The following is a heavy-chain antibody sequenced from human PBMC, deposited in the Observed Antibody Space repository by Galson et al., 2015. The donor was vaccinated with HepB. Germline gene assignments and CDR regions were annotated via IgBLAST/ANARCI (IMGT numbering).Heavy chain of an antibody. V-gene: IGHV4-31*03. D-gene: IGHD4-17*01. CDR1: GGSISSGLFY. CDR3: AKVLGGDLGGFDS. Sequence: LSLTCTVSGGSISSGLFYWSWIRQHPGKGLEWIGYIHSSGTAYYNPSLKSRVSISLDMSKNQFSLKLSSVTAADTAAYYCAKVLGGDLGGFDSWGQGTLVTVSS. J-gene: IGHJ4*02. CDR2: IHSSGTA.